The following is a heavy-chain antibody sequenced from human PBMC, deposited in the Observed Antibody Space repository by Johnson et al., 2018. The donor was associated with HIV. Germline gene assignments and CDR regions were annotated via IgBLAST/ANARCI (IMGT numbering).Heavy chain of an antibody. D-gene: IGHD7-27*01. Sequence: QVQLVESGGGVVQPGGSLRLSCAASGFTFSNYGIHWVRQAPGKVLEWVAFIRYDGSNAYYVDSVKGRFTISRDNSKNTVYLQMNSLRADDTAVYYCARDGETGKDAFDIWGQGTMVTVSS. CDR3: ARDGETGKDAFDI. V-gene: IGHV3-30*02. CDR1: GFTFSNYG. CDR2: IRYDGSNA. J-gene: IGHJ3*02.